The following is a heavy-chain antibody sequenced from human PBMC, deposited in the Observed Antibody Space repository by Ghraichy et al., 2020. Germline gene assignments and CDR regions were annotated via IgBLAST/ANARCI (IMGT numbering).Heavy chain of an antibody. D-gene: IGHD2-15*01. J-gene: IGHJ4*02. V-gene: IGHV4-34*01. CDR3: ARGFLCSGGSCYSGLFDY. CDR2: INHSGST. Sequence: SETLSLTCAVYGGSFSGYYWSWIRQPPGKGLEWIGEINHSGSTNYNPSLKSRVTISVDTSKNQFSLKLSSVTAADTAVYYCARGFLCSGGSCYSGLFDYWGQGTLVTVSS. CDR1: GGSFSGYY.